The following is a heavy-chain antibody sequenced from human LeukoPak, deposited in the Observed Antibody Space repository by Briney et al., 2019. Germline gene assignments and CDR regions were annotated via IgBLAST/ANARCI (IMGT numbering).Heavy chain of an antibody. CDR1: GFTFSSYA. CDR2: ISGSGGST. J-gene: IGHJ5*02. Sequence: GGSLRLSCAASGFTFSSYAMSWVRQAPGKGLEWVSAISGSGGSTYYADSVKGRFTISRDNSKNTLYLQMNSLRAEDTAVYYCAKDSVSLWFGDIANWFDPWGQGTLVTVSS. CDR3: AKDSVSLWFGDIANWFDP. V-gene: IGHV3-23*01. D-gene: IGHD3-10*01.